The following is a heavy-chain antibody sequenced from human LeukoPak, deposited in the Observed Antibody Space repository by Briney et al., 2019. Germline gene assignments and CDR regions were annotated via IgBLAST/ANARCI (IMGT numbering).Heavy chain of an antibody. V-gene: IGHV3-33*01. CDR3: ARAGASNDFDY. CDR1: GFTSTSYG. J-gene: IGHJ4*02. Sequence: PGGSLRLSCAASGFTSTSYGMHWVRQAPGKGLEWVAVIWSDGRKTYYVDSVKGRFTISRDYSKNTLYLQMSSLRAEDTAVYYCARAGASNDFDYWGQGTLVTVSS. D-gene: IGHD2-8*01. CDR2: IWSDGRKT.